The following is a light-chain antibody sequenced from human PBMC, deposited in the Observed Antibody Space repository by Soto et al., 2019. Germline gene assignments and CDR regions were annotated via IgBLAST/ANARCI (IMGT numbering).Light chain of an antibody. J-gene: IGKJ2*01. CDR3: QQYASSPFT. V-gene: IGKV3-20*01. CDR1: RSVTSNY. CDR2: GAS. Sequence: EIVLTQSPGTLSLSPGERATLSCRASRSVTSNYLGWYQQKPGQAPRLLIYGASSRATGIPDRFSGSGSGTAFTLTVSRLEPEDFALYYCQQYASSPFTFGQGTKLEI.